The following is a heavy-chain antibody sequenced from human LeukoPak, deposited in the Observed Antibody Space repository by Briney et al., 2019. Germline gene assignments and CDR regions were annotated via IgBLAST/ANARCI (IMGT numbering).Heavy chain of an antibody. D-gene: IGHD3-10*01. CDR2: IYYSGST. J-gene: IGHJ6*02. CDR1: GCSISGYY. V-gene: IGHV4-59*12. Sequence: SETLSLTCSVSGCSISGYYLSWIRQPPGKGLEWIGYIYYSGSTKDNPSLKSRVTISVYTSKNQFSLKLSSVTAADTAVYYCARVCYGSGSYGLYYYYYGMDVWGQGTTVTVSS. CDR3: ARVCYGSGSYGLYYYYYGMDV.